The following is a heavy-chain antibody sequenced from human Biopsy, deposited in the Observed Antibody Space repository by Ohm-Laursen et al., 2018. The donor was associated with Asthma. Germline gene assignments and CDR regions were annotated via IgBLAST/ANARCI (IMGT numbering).Heavy chain of an antibody. V-gene: IGHV3-30*18. D-gene: IGHD1-26*01. CDR1: GFSFSNYG. CDR2: ISFDGTNR. J-gene: IGHJ4*02. CDR3: AKDVFPGWELRRGPDY. Sequence: SLRLSCAASGFSFSNYGMHWVRQAPGKGLDWVAVISFDGTNRNYTDSVKGRFTISRDNSRDTLHLQMNSLRAEGTAVYYCAKDVFPGWELRRGPDYWGQGTLVTVSS.